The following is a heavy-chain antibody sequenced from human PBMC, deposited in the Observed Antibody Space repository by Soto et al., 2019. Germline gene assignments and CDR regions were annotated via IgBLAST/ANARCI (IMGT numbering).Heavy chain of an antibody. J-gene: IGHJ6*03. CDR2: VYPGDSDT. CDR1: GYSFTTYW. D-gene: IGHD3-3*01. V-gene: IGHV5-51*01. Sequence: GESLKISCEGSGYSFTTYWIAWVRQMPGKGLEWMGIVYPGDSDTRYSPSFQGQVTISADESITTAYLQWSSLKALDTAVYYCARLNRPEAGFVNYMDVWGKGTTVTVSS. CDR3: ARLNRPEAGFVNYMDV.